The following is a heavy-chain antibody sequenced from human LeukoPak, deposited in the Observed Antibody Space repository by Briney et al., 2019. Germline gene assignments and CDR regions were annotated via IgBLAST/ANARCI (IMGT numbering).Heavy chain of an antibody. V-gene: IGHV3-11*01. J-gene: IGHJ4*02. CDR3: ARDPIQLWSFDY. CDR1: GFTFSDYY. Sequence: GGSLRLSCAASGFTFSDYYMSWIRQAPGKGLEWVSYISSSGRTIIYADSLQGRFTISRDNAKNSLYLQMNSLRAEDTAVYYCARDPIQLWSFDYWGQGTLVTVSS. CDR2: ISSSGRTI. D-gene: IGHD5-18*01.